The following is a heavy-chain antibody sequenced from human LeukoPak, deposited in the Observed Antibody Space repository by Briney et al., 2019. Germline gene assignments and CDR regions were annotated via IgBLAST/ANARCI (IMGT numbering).Heavy chain of an antibody. CDR1: GYTFTDYY. D-gene: IGHD1-1*01. CDR2: INPNGGAT. CDR3: AREGRDFGPHKLAGFDC. Sequence: ASVKVSCKTSGYTFTDYYMHWVRQAPGQGLEWMGWINPNGGATNYVQEFQGRVTMTRDTSVTTAYMELSGLRSDDTAVYYCAREGRDFGPHKLAGFDCWGQGTLVTVSS. V-gene: IGHV1-2*02. J-gene: IGHJ4*02.